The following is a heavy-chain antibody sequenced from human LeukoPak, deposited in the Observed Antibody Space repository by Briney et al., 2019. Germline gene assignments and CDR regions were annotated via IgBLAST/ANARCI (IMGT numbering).Heavy chain of an antibody. CDR2: INTNTGNP. CDR1: GYTFTSYA. Sequence: ASVKVSCKASGYTFTSYAMNWVRQAPGQGLEWMGWINTNTGNPTYAQGFTGRFVFSLDTSVSTAYLQISSLEASDTAMYYCASPRHPWAFDLWGQGTMVTVSS. CDR3: ASPRHPWAFDL. V-gene: IGHV7-4-1*02. J-gene: IGHJ3*01.